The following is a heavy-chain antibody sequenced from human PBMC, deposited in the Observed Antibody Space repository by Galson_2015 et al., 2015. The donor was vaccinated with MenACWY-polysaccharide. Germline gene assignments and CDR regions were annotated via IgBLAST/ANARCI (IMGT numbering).Heavy chain of an antibody. J-gene: IGHJ4*02. CDR1: GFTFSSYS. V-gene: IGHV3-21*01. CDR2: ISSSSSYI. CDR3: AREGSLLWFGEKRLAFDY. Sequence: SLRLSCAASGFTFSSYSMNWVRQAPGKGLEWVSSISSSSSYIYYADSVKGRFTISRDNAKNSLYLQMNSLRAEDTAVYYCAREGSLLWFGEKRLAFDYWGQGTLVTVSS. D-gene: IGHD3-10*01.